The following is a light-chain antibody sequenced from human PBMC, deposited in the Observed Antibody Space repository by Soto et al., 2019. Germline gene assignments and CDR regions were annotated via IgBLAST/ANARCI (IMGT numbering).Light chain of an antibody. Sequence: DIQLTQSPSFLSASVGDRVTITCRASQGISSYLAWYQQKPGKAPKLLIDAASTLQSGVPSRFSGSGSGTEFTLTISSLQPEDFAAYYCQQLNSYPVLTYGGGTKVEIK. V-gene: IGKV1-9*01. CDR1: QGISSY. CDR3: QQLNSYPVLT. CDR2: AAS. J-gene: IGKJ4*01.